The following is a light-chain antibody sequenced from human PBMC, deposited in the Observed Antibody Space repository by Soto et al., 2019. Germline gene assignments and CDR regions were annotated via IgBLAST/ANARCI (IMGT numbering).Light chain of an antibody. J-gene: IGKJ1*01. CDR3: QQRSNWPPPT. CDR2: DAS. Sequence: EIVLTQSPGTLSLSPGERATLSCRASQSVGSFLAWYQQKPGQAPRLLVYDASSRATGIPARFSGSGSGTDFTLTISSLEPEDFAIYYCQQRSNWPPPTFGQGTKVEIK. V-gene: IGKV3-11*01. CDR1: QSVGSF.